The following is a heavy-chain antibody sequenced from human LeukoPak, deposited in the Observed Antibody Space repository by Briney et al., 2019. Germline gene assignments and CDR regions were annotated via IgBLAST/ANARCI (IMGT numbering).Heavy chain of an antibody. J-gene: IGHJ4*02. CDR3: ARSGLPGIAVAADFDY. Sequence: GGSLRLSCAASGFTFSSYEMSWVRQAPGKGLEWVSYITSSGSIIYYADSVKGRFTISRDNAKNSLFLQMNSLRAEDTAVYCCARSGLPGIAVAADFDYWGQGTLVTVSS. CDR2: ITSSGSII. V-gene: IGHV3-48*03. CDR1: GFTFSSYE. D-gene: IGHD6-19*01.